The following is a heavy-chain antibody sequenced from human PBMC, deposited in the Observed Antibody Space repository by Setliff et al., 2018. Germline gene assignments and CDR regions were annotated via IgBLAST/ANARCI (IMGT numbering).Heavy chain of an antibody. CDR2: ISYDARKK. CDR1: GFNFGAYV. V-gene: IGHV3-30*03. J-gene: IGHJ6*03. Sequence: LRLSCAASGFNFGAYVMHWVRQAPGKGLEWVALISYDARKKYYADTLEGRFTISRDNSRNTMYLQMNSLRGEDTAVYYCARDRIGPYLSYMDGWGKGTTVTVSS. CDR3: ARDRIGPYLSYMDG. D-gene: IGHD2-21*01.